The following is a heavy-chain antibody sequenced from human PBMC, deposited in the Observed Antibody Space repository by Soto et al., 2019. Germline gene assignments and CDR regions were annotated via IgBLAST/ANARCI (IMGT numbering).Heavy chain of an antibody. V-gene: IGHV3-15*07. D-gene: IGHD1-26*01. CDR1: GYVFSRPW. CDR3: TAGIEGNTNGLDV. CDR2: IKSKADGGTT. Sequence: ESGGGLVKPGGSLSLSCAASGYVFSRPWMNWVRQAPGKGLEWVGRIKSKADGGTTDYAAPVKGRFTISRDDSKNTLSLHMNALKTEDTAVYYCTAGIEGNTNGLDVWGQGTTVTVSS. J-gene: IGHJ6*02.